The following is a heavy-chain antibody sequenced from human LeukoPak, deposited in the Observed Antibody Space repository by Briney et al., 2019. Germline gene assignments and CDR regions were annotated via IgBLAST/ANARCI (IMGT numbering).Heavy chain of an antibody. CDR2: IYTSGST. D-gene: IGHD3-22*01. Sequence: SETLSLTCTVSGGSISSYYWSWIRQPAGKGLEWIGRIYTSGSTNYNPSLKSRVTISVDTSKNQFSLKLSSVTAADTAVYHCAKDGGNYYDTRGSHLMRSYMDVWGEGTTVTVSS. J-gene: IGHJ6*03. V-gene: IGHV4-4*07. CDR1: GGSISSYY. CDR3: AKDGGNYYDTRGSHLMRSYMDV.